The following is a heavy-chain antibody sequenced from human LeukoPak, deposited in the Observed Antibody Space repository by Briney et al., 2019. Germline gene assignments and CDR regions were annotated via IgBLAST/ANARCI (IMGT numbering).Heavy chain of an antibody. CDR2: MYYSGST. CDR3: ARDRYCIGGICYSGRFDP. Sequence: SETLSLTCTVSGGSMNDYYWSWIRQPPGKGLEWIGYMYYSGSTNYYPSLKSRVSISIDTSKNQFSLKLSSVTAADTAVYYCARDRYCIGGICYSGRFDPWGRGTLVTVSS. CDR1: GGSMNDYY. J-gene: IGHJ5*02. V-gene: IGHV4-59*01. D-gene: IGHD2-15*01.